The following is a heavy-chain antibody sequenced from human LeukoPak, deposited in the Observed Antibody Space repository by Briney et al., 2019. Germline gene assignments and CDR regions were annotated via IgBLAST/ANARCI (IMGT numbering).Heavy chain of an antibody. CDR2: IYYSGST. J-gene: IGHJ2*01. Sequence: ASETLSLTCTVSGGSISSYYWSWIRRPPGKGLEWIGYIYYSGSTNYNPSLKSRVTISVDTSKNQFSLKLSSVTAADTAVYYCARVFGVPAAESHFDLWGRGTLVTVSP. CDR3: ARVFGVPAAESHFDL. V-gene: IGHV4-59*01. D-gene: IGHD2-2*01. CDR1: GGSISSYY.